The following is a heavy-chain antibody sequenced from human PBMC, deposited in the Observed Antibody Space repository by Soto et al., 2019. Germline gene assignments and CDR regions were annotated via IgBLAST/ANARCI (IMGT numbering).Heavy chain of an antibody. CDR1: GFTFSSYG. CDR2: IWYDGSNK. J-gene: IGHJ4*02. Sequence: PGGSLRLSCAASGFTFSSYGMHWVRQAPGKGLEWVAVIWYDGSNKYYADSVKGRFTISRDNSKNTLYLQMNSLRAEDTAVYYCARDPAGIAAAGPFDYWSQGTLVTVSS. D-gene: IGHD6-13*01. V-gene: IGHV3-33*01. CDR3: ARDPAGIAAAGPFDY.